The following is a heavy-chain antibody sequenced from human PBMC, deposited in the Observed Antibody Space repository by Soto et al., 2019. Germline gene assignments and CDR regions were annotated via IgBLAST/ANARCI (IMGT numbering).Heavy chain of an antibody. Sequence: SETLSLTCTVSGDSISRGAYYWTWIRQHPGKGLEWIGYISNSGTTIYKSSLESRVTISGDTSKNQFSLKLRSVTAADTAVYFCARSTGYGDSYFDYWGQGALVTVSS. CDR3: ARSTGYGDSYFDY. CDR1: GDSISRGAYY. D-gene: IGHD4-17*01. V-gene: IGHV4-61*08. CDR2: ISNSGTT. J-gene: IGHJ4*02.